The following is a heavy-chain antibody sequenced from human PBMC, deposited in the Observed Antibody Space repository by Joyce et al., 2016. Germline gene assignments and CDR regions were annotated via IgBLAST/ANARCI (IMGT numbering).Heavy chain of an antibody. J-gene: IGHJ4*02. CDR3: ARSSYTNGIFDY. Sequence: EVQLVESGGGLVKPGGSLRLSCAASGFTFSSSSMSWVRQATGKELEWVSSLSSSSSYIKYTDSVKGRFTISRDNAKNSLYLQMNSLRVEDTAVYYCARSSYTNGIFDYWGQGTLVTVSS. D-gene: IGHD2-8*01. CDR1: GFTFSSSS. CDR2: LSSSSSYI. V-gene: IGHV3-21*01.